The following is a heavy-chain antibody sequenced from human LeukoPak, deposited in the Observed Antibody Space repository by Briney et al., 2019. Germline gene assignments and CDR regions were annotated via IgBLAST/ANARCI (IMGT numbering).Heavy chain of an antibody. CDR1: GFTFSSYW. J-gene: IGHJ6*03. Sequence: GGSLRLSCAASGFTFSSYWMSWVRQAPGKGLEWVANIKQDGSEKYYVDSVRGRFTISRDNARNSLDLQMNSLRVEDTAVYYCAREVGYFDWIARAHYYYMDVWGKGTTVIVSS. CDR2: IKQDGSEK. CDR3: AREVGYFDWIARAHYYYMDV. D-gene: IGHD3-9*01. V-gene: IGHV3-7*01.